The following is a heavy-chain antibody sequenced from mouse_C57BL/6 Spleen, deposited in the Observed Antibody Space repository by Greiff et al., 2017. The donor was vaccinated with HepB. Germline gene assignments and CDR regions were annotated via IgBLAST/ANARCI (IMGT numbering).Heavy chain of an antibody. CDR2: INYDGSST. CDR3: ARERAITTVVATYWYFDV. D-gene: IGHD1-1*01. V-gene: IGHV5-16*01. CDR1: GFTFSDYY. J-gene: IGHJ1*03. Sequence: EVKLVESEGGLVQPGSSMKLSCTASGFTFSDYYMAWVRQVPEKGLEWVANINYDGSSTYYLDSLKGRFIISRDNAKNILYLQMSSLKSEDTATYYCARERAITTVVATYWYFDVWGTGTTVTVSS.